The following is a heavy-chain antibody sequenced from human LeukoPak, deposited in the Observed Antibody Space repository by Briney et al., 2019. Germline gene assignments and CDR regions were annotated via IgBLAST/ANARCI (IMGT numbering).Heavy chain of an antibody. CDR2: ISSSGSTI. CDR3: AELGIMIGGV. V-gene: IGHV3-48*03. D-gene: IGHD3-16*01. CDR1: GFTFSSYE. Sequence: PGGSLRLSCAASGFTFSSYEMNWVGQAPGKGLEWVSYISSSGSTIYYADSVKGRFTISRDNAKNSLYLQMNSLRAEDTAVYYCAELGIMIGGVWGKGTTVTISS. J-gene: IGHJ6*04.